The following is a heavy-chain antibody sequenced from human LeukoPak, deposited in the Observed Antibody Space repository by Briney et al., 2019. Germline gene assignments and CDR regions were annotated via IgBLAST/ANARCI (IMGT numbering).Heavy chain of an antibody. V-gene: IGHV4-59*08. CDR1: GGSLSSYY. CDR2: IYYSGST. D-gene: IGHD3-22*01. Sequence: SETLPPTCTVSGGSLSSYYWSWIRQPPGKGLEWMGYIYYSGSTNYNPSLKNRVTISVATSKNQFSLKLSSVTAADTAVYYCASTYYYDSSMDVWGKGTTVTVSS. CDR3: ASTYYYDSSMDV. J-gene: IGHJ6*03.